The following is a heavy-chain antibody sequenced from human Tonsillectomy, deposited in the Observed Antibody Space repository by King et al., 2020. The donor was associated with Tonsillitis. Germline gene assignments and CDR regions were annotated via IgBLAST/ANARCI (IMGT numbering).Heavy chain of an antibody. CDR3: ARDVYLGYCSSTSCEYWFDP. V-gene: IGHV4-61*02. CDR1: GGSIRSGSYY. Sequence: QLQESGPGLVKPSQTLSLTCTVCGGSIRSGSYYWSWIRQPAGKGLEWIGRIHISGSTNYNPSLKSRVTMSVDTSKNQFSLNLSSVTAADTAVYYCARDVYLGYCSSTSCEYWFDPWGQGTLVTVSS. D-gene: IGHD2-2*01. CDR2: IHISGST. J-gene: IGHJ5*02.